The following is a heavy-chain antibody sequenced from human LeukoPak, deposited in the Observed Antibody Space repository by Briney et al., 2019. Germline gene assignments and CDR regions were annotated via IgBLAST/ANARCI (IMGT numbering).Heavy chain of an antibody. J-gene: IGHJ5*02. Sequence: GGSLRLSCAASGFTFSSYSMNWVRQAPGKGLEWVSSISSSSSYIYYAGSVKGRFTISRDNAKNSLYLQMNSLRAEDTAVYYCARAGLEYQLPLNSNWFDPWGQGTLVTVSS. D-gene: IGHD2-2*01. CDR1: GFTFSSYS. CDR2: ISSSSSYI. V-gene: IGHV3-21*01. CDR3: ARAGLEYQLPLNSNWFDP.